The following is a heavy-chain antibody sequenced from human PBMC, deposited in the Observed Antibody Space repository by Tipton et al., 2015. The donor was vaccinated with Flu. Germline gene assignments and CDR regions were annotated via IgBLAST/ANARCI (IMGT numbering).Heavy chain of an antibody. J-gene: IGHJ6*02. D-gene: IGHD6-19*01. CDR1: GYTFTSYG. V-gene: IGHV1-18*01. CDR2: ISAYNGNT. Sequence: QMQLVQSGAEVKKPGASVKVSCKASGYTFTSYGISWVRQAPGQGLEWMGWISAYNGNTNYAQKLQGRVTMTTDTSTSTAYMELRSLRSDDTAVYYCARLRVAVAGGNSNGIIYSYYGMDVWGQGTTVTVSS. CDR3: ARLRVAVAGGNSNGIIYSYYGMDV.